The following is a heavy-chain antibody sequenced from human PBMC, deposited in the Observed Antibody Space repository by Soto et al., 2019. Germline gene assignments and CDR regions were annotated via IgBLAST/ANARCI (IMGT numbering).Heavy chain of an antibody. D-gene: IGHD6-25*01. CDR2: IYYSGST. J-gene: IGHJ6*03. V-gene: IGHV4-31*03. CDR3: ARDSGVSALSSYYYYYYMDV. CDR1: GGSISSGGYY. Sequence: SETLSLTCTVSGGSISSGGYYWSWIRQHPGKGLEWIGYIYYSGSTYYNPSLKSRVTISVDTSKNKFSLKLSSVTAADTAVYYCARDSGVSALSSYYYYYYMDVWGKGTTVTVSS.